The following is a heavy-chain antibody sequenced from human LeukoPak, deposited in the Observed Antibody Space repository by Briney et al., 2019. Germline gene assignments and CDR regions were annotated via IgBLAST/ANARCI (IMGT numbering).Heavy chain of an antibody. J-gene: IGHJ6*02. CDR3: ARDTYYDFWSGYYHPYYYGMDV. Sequence: GGSLRLSCAASGFTFSSYAMSWVRQAPGKGLEWVSAISGSGGSTYYADSVKGRFTISRDNSKNTLYLQMNSLRAEDTAVYYCARDTYYDFWSGYYHPYYYGMDVWGQGTTVTVSS. V-gene: IGHV3-23*01. CDR1: GFTFSSYA. D-gene: IGHD3-3*01. CDR2: ISGSGGST.